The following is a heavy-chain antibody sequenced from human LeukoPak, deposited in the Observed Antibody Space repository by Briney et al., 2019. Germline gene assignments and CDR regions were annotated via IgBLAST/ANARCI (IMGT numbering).Heavy chain of an antibody. CDR2: SRNKAYSYTT. D-gene: IGHD5-24*01. CDR3: ARADRDGNKRFLD. CDR1: GFTLSDYY. Sequence: GGSLRLSCAVSGFTLSDYYMDWVRQAPGKGLEWVGRSRNKAYSYTTEYAASVKGRFTISRDDSKNSLDLQMNSLKTEDTAVYYCARADRDGNKRFLDWGQGTLVTVSS. V-gene: IGHV3-72*01. J-gene: IGHJ4*02.